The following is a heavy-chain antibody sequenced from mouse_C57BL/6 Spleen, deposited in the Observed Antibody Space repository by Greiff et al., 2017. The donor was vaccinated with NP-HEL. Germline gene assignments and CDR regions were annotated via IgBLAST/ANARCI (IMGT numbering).Heavy chain of an antibody. CDR3: TRVVGLYGSSPAWFAY. CDR2: IDPETGGT. Sequence: QVQLQQSGAELVRPGASVTLSCKASGYTFTDYEMHWVKQTPVHGLEWIGAIDPETGGTAYNQKFKGKAILTADKSSSTAYMELRSLTSEDSAVYYCTRVVGLYGSSPAWFAYWGQGTLVTVSA. CDR1: GYTFTDYE. D-gene: IGHD1-1*01. V-gene: IGHV1-15*01. J-gene: IGHJ3*01.